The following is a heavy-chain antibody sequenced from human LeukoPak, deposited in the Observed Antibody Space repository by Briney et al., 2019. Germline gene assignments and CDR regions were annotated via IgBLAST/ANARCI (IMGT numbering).Heavy chain of an antibody. V-gene: IGHV3-23*01. J-gene: IGHJ4*02. CDR2: ISGSGGST. D-gene: IGHD3-10*01. CDR1: GFTFSSFT. Sequence: GGSLRLSCAASGFTFSSFTMHWVRQIPGERPEWVSAISGSGGSTYYADSVKGRFTISRGNSKNTLYLQMNSLRAEDTAVYYCAKDNLRFGELLPMTFDYWGQGTLVTVSS. CDR3: AKDNLRFGELLPMTFDY.